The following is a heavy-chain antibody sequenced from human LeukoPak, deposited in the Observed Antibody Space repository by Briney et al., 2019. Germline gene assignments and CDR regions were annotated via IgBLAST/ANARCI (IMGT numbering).Heavy chain of an antibody. J-gene: IGHJ3*02. Sequence: SETLSLTCSVSGGSISSYYWKWIRQSPGKGLEWIGYIAYNGNTNYGPSFRSRVTMSVDTSNNQFSLRLRSVTAADTAVYYCARARYANAWYAFDIWGHGTMVTVSS. CDR3: ARARYANAWYAFDI. CDR2: IAYNGNT. D-gene: IGHD2-2*01. V-gene: IGHV4-59*01. CDR1: GGSISSYY.